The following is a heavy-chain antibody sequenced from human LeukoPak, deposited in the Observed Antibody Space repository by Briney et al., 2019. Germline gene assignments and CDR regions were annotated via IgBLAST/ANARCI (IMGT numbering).Heavy chain of an antibody. CDR1: GYSFTSYW. V-gene: IGHV5-51*01. D-gene: IGHD6-13*01. Sequence: GESLKISCKGSGYSFTSYWIGWVRQMPGKGQEWMGIIYPRDSDTRYSPPFQGQVTISADKSISTAYLQWSSLKASDTAMYYCARPTGYRSSWFTFDYWGQGTLVTVSS. J-gene: IGHJ4*02. CDR3: ARPTGYRSSWFTFDY. CDR2: IYPRDSDT.